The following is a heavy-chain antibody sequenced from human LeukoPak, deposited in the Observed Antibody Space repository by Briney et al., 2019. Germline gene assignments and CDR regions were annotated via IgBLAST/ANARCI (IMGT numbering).Heavy chain of an antibody. Sequence: GGSLRLSCAASGFTFSSYWMHWVRQAPGKGLVWVSRIKTDGSSTDYADSVKGRFTIPRDNAKNTMYLQMSSLRAEDTAVYYCARGVSGTGPDIWGLGTMVTVSS. CDR2: IKTDGSST. CDR1: GFTFSSYW. CDR3: ARGVSGTGPDI. V-gene: IGHV3-74*01. D-gene: IGHD5/OR15-5a*01. J-gene: IGHJ3*02.